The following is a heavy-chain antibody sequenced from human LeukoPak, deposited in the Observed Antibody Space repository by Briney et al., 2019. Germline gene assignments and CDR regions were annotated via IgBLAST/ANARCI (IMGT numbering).Heavy chain of an antibody. J-gene: IGHJ4*02. V-gene: IGHV1-2*02. CDR1: GYTFTGYY. CDR2: VSPHSGAT. Sequence: GASVKVSCKASGYTFTGYYMHWVRQAPGQGLEWMGWVSPHSGATNYAQKFQGRVTMTRDTSISTAYMELSRLRSDDTAVYYCASKTGGSGSPLDYWGQGTLVTVSS. D-gene: IGHD3-10*01. CDR3: ASKTGGSGSPLDY.